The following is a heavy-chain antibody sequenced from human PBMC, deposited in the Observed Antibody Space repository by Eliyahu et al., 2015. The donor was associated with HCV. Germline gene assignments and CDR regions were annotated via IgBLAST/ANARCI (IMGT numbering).Heavy chain of an antibody. Sequence: QITLKESGPTLVKPTQTLTLTCTFSGFSLSTSGVGVGWIRQPPGKALEWLALIYWNDDKRYSPSLKSRLTITKDTSKNQVVLTMTNMDPVDTATYYCAHSTSLYQQQLVRLTNDKSIAVAGTEFDYWGQGTLVTVSS. CDR2: IYWNDDK. V-gene: IGHV2-5*01. D-gene: IGHD6-19*01. CDR3: AHSTSLYQQQLVRLTNDKSIAVAGTEFDY. CDR1: GFSLSTSGVG. J-gene: IGHJ4*02.